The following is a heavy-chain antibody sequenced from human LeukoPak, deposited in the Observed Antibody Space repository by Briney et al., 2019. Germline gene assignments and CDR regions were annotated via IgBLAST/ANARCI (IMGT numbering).Heavy chain of an antibody. D-gene: IGHD6-19*01. CDR1: GGSISSSNW. V-gene: IGHV4-4*02. CDR3: ARYIAVAGNLDY. Sequence: SETLSLTCAVSGGSISSSNWWSWVRQPPGKGLEWIGEIYHSGSTNYNPSLKSRVTISVDKSKNQFSLKLSPVTAADTAVYYCARYIAVAGNLDYWGQGTLVTVSS. CDR2: IYHSGST. J-gene: IGHJ4*02.